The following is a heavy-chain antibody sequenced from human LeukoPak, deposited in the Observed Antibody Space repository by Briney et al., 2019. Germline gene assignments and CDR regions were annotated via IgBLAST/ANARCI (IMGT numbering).Heavy chain of an antibody. CDR2: IYYSGST. Sequence: SETLSLTCTVSGGSISSYYWSWIRQPPGKGLEWIGYIYYSGSTSYNPSLKSRVTISVDTSKNQFSLKLSSVTAADTAVYYCARDRNGDYADYWGQGTLVTVSS. CDR3: ARDRNGDYADY. CDR1: GGSISSYY. J-gene: IGHJ4*02. V-gene: IGHV4-59*01. D-gene: IGHD1-1*01.